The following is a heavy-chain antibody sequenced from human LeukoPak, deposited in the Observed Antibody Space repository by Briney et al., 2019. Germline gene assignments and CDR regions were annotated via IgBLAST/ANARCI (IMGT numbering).Heavy chain of an antibody. D-gene: IGHD3-10*01. V-gene: IGHV4-61*02. Sequence: SETLSLTCTVSGGSVTSDKYHWIWIRQPAGKALEWIGRVYLKGTTNYNPSLEGRVTIAVDTSKNQFSLNLNSVTATDTATYYCARGVIIIHWFDSWGQGARVTVSS. J-gene: IGHJ5*01. CDR3: ARGVIIIHWFDS. CDR1: GGSVTSDKYH. CDR2: VYLKGTT.